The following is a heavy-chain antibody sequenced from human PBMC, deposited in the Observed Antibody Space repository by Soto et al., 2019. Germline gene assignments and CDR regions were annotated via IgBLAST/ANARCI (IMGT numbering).Heavy chain of an antibody. CDR3: ATDYDFWSGYYPTPFDY. Sequence: SETLSLTCTVSGGSISSSSYYWGWIRQPPGKGLEWIGSIYYSGSTYYNPSLKSRVTISVDTSKNQFSLKLSSVTAADTAVYYCATDYDFWSGYYPTPFDYWGQGTLVTVSS. CDR2: IYYSGST. D-gene: IGHD3-3*01. V-gene: IGHV4-39*01. CDR1: GGSISSSSYY. J-gene: IGHJ4*02.